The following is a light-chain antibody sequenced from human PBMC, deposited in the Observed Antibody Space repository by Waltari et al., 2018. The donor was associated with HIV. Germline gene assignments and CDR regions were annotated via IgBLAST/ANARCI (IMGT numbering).Light chain of an antibody. Sequence: IVLTQSPAALSVFPVQRATLSCRTRPSGGRCLAWYQQKPGQSPRLLVYGASTRATGVPARFSGDGSGTSFTLTISSLQPEDFAVYYCQYYNTWPPMYTFGQGTKLEI. CDR2: GAS. CDR3: QYYNTWPPMYT. V-gene: IGKV3-15*01. CDR1: PSGGRC. J-gene: IGKJ2*01.